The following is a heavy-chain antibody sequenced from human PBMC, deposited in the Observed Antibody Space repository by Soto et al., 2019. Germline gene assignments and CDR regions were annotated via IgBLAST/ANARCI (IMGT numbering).Heavy chain of an antibody. CDR1: GGSISSGGYY. CDR3: ASLVLGSGWYFWFDP. J-gene: IGHJ5*02. D-gene: IGHD6-19*01. Sequence: PSETLSLTCTVSGGSISSGGYYWSWIRQHPGKGLEWIGYIYYSGSTYYNPSLKSRVTISVDTSKNQFSLKLSSVTAADTAVYYCASLVLGSGWYFWFDPWGQGTLVTVS. CDR2: IYYSGST. V-gene: IGHV4-31*03.